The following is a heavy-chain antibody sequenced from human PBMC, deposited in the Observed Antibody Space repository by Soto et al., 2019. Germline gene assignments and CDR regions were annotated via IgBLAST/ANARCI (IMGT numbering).Heavy chain of an antibody. V-gene: IGHV3-48*03. CDR3: ARAPRNFYYNGMDV. CDR2: ISSGGTTI. Sequence: GGSLRLSCATSGFTFSHYEMNWVRQAPGKGLEWVSYISSGGTTINYAGSVKGRFTVSRDNAKNSLYLQMNSLRAEDTAVYYCARAPRNFYYNGMDVWGHGTTVTVS. CDR1: GFTFSHYE. J-gene: IGHJ6*02.